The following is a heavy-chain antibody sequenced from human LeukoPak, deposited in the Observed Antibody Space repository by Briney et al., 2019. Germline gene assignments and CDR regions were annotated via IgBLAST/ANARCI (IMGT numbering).Heavy chain of an antibody. CDR2: ISAYNGNT. J-gene: IGHJ6*04. D-gene: IGHD3-3*01. CDR3: ATRSDLIMGDDFWSGPSDV. V-gene: IGHV1-18*01. CDR1: GYTFTIYG. Sequence: ASVKVSFKASGYTFTIYGISWVRQAPGQGLEWMGWISAYNGNTNYAQKLQGRVTMTTDTSTSTAYMELRSLRSDDTAVYYCATRSDLIMGDDFWSGPSDVWGKGTTVTVSS.